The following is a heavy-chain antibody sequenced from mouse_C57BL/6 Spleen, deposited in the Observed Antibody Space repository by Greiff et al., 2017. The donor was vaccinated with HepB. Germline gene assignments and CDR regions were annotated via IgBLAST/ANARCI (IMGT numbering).Heavy chain of an antibody. CDR1: GFTFSDYY. CDR3: ARDGLYYYGSSSAMDY. D-gene: IGHD1-1*01. J-gene: IGHJ4*01. Sequence: EVKLVESEGGLVQPGSSMKLSCTASGFTFSDYYMAWVRQVPEKVLEWVANINYDGSSTYYLDSLKSRFIISRDNAKNILYLQMSSLKSEDTATYYCARDGLYYYGSSSAMDYWGQGTSVTVSS. CDR2: INYDGSST. V-gene: IGHV5-16*01.